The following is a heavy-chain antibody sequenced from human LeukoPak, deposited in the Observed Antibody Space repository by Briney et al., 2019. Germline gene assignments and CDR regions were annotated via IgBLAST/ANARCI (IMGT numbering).Heavy chain of an antibody. V-gene: IGHV3-21*01. D-gene: IGHD3-3*01. CDR3: ARKAGTIFGVVIETYYYYYMDV. CDR2: ISSSSSYI. CDR1: GFTFSSYS. J-gene: IGHJ6*03. Sequence: PGGSLRLSCAASGFTFSSYSMNWVRQAPGKGLEWVSSISSSSSYIYYADSVKGRFTISRDNAKNSLYLQMNSLRAEDTAVYYCARKAGTIFGVVIETYYYYYMDVWGKGTTVTVSS.